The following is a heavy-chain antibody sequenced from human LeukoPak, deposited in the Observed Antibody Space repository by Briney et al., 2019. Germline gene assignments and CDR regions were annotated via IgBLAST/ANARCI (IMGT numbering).Heavy chain of an antibody. V-gene: IGHV4-59*01. D-gene: IGHD1-1*01. Sequence: SETLSLTCTVSGGSISSYYWSWIRQPPGKGLEWIGYIYYSGSTNYNPSLKSRVTISVDTSKNQCSLKLSSVTAADTAVYYCARTTPYDAFDIWGQGTMVTVSS. CDR3: ARTTPYDAFDI. J-gene: IGHJ3*02. CDR2: IYYSGST. CDR1: GGSISSYY.